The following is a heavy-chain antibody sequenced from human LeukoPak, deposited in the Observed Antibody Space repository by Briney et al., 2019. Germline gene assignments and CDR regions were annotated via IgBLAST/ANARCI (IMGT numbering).Heavy chain of an antibody. CDR1: GFTFSSYA. CDR3: ARDFDYYDSSGYYQQSGYGMDV. Sequence: GGSLRLSCAASGFTFSSYAMSWVRQAPGNGLEWVSAIGGNAGGTYYADSVKGRVTISRDNSKNTLYLQMNSLRAEDTAVYYCARDFDYYDSSGYYQQSGYGMDVWGQGTTVTVSS. D-gene: IGHD3-22*01. J-gene: IGHJ6*02. V-gene: IGHV3-23*01. CDR2: IGGNAGGT.